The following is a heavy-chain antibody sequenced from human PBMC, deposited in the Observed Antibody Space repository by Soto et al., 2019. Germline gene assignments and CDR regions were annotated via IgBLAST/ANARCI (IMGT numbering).Heavy chain of an antibody. J-gene: IGHJ6*02. CDR3: ARVYGERSSDDFSYYYGMDV. CDR1: GYSFTSYW. CDR2: IYPGDSDT. V-gene: IGHV5-51*01. Sequence: GESLKISCKGSGYSFTSYWIGWVRQMPGKGLEWMGIIYPGDSDTRYSPSFQGQVTISADKSISTAYLQWSSLKASDTAMYYCARVYGERSSDDFSYYYGMDVWGQGTTVTVSS. D-gene: IGHD4-17*01.